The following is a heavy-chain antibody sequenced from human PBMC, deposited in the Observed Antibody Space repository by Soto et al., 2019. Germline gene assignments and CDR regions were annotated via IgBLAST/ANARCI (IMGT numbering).Heavy chain of an antibody. CDR3: ARAVARYPPFDY. CDR2: ISAYNGNT. CDR1: GFTFTTYG. D-gene: IGHD3-16*02. V-gene: IGHV1-18*01. Sequence: GXSMKVSFKASGFTFTTYGISRGRQAPGQGLEWMGWISAYNGNTNYAQKLQGRVTMTTDTSTSTAYMELRRMRSDDTAVYYCARAVARYPPFDYWGQGTLVTVSS. J-gene: IGHJ4*02.